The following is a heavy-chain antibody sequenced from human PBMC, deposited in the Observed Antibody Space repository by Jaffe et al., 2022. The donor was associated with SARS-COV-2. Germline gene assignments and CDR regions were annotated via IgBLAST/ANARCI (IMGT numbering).Heavy chain of an antibody. D-gene: IGHD6-19*01. CDR1: GFTFSSYS. CDR3: ARDRGYSSGWYEDFDY. V-gene: IGHV3-21*01. Sequence: EVQLVESGGGLVKPGGSLRLSCAASGFTFSSYSMNWVRQAPGKGLEWVSSISSSSSYIYYADSVKGRFTISRDNAKNSLYLQMNSLRAEDTAVYYCARDRGYSSGWYEDFDYWGQGTLVTVSS. J-gene: IGHJ4*02. CDR2: ISSSSSYI.